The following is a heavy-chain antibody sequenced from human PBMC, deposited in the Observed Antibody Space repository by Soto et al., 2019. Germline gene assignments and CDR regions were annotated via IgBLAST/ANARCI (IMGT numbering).Heavy chain of an antibody. Sequence: GGSLRLSCAASGFTFSSYAMHWVRQAPGKGLEWVAVISYDGSNKYYADSVKGRFTISRDNSKNTLYLQMNSLRAEDTAVYYCAKVSSYGSGSYYYYYYGMDVWGQGTTVTVSS. D-gene: IGHD3-10*01. J-gene: IGHJ6*02. V-gene: IGHV3-30*04. CDR1: GFTFSSYA. CDR2: ISYDGSNK. CDR3: AKVSSYGSGSYYYYYYGMDV.